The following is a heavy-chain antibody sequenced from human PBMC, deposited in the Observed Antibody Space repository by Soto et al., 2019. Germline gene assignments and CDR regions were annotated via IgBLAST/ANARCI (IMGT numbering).Heavy chain of an antibody. CDR2: INAGNGNT. CDR3: ARAPQPNCSGGSCYLDWFDP. J-gene: IGHJ5*02. CDR1: GYTFTSYA. Sequence: ASEKVSCKASGYTFTSYAMHWVRQAPGQRLEWMGWINAGNGNTKYSQKFQGRVTITRDTSASTAYMELSSLRSEDTAVYYCARAPQPNCSGGSCYLDWFDPWGQGTLVTVSS. D-gene: IGHD2-15*01. V-gene: IGHV1-3*01.